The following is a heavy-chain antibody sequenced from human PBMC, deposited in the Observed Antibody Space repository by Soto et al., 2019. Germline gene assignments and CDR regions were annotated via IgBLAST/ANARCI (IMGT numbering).Heavy chain of an antibody. CDR3: ARAPLHVDPAMVTGIYYYYGKDV. V-gene: IGHV6-1*01. J-gene: IGHJ6*02. D-gene: IGHD5-18*01. Sequence: SQTLSLTCAISGDSVSSNSAAWNWIRQSPSRGLEWLGRTYYRSKWYNDYAVSVKSRITINPDTSKNQFSLQLNSVTPEDTAVYYCARAPLHVDPAMVTGIYYYYGKDVWGQGTTVTVSS. CDR1: GDSVSSNSAA. CDR2: TYYRSKWYN.